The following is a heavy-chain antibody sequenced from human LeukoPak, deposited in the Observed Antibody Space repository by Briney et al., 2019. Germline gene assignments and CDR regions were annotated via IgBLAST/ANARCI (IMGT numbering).Heavy chain of an antibody. CDR2: INPSGGST. CDR3: ARDVRVQRGTVTPFDY. CDR1: GGTFSSYA. D-gene: IGHD4-17*01. V-gene: IGHV1-46*01. J-gene: IGHJ4*02. Sequence: GASVKVSCKASGGTFSSYAISWVRQAPGQGLEWMGIINPSGGSTSYAQKFQGRVTMTRDTSTSTVYMEVSSLRSEDTAVYYCARDVRVQRGTVTPFDYWGQGTLVTVSS.